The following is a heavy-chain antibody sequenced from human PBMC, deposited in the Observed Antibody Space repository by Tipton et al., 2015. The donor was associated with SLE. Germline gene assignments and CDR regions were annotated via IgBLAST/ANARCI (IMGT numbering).Heavy chain of an antibody. V-gene: IGHV4-31*03. CDR3: ARGGVGGYDYFDS. Sequence: LRLSCNVSGDSIRGGDYYWTWIRQHPGKGLEWIGHIYYRGSTHSNPSLKSRVTISLDTSKNQFSLKVNSVTAADTAVYYCARGGVGGYDYFDSWGRGTLVTVSS. CDR1: GDSIRGGDYY. J-gene: IGHJ4*02. CDR2: IYYRGST. D-gene: IGHD5-12*01.